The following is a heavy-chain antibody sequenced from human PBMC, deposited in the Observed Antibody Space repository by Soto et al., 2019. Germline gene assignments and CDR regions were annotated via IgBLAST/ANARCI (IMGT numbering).Heavy chain of an antibody. Sequence: EVQLLESGGGLVQPGGSLRLSCAASGFTFISYAMSWVRQAPGKGLEWVSAISGSGGSTYYADSVKGRFTISRDNSKNTLYLQMNSLRAEDTAVYYCAASKYSRGWSDAFDSWGQGTMVTVSS. D-gene: IGHD6-19*01. J-gene: IGHJ3*02. CDR1: GFTFISYA. CDR3: AASKYSRGWSDAFDS. V-gene: IGHV3-23*01. CDR2: ISGSGGST.